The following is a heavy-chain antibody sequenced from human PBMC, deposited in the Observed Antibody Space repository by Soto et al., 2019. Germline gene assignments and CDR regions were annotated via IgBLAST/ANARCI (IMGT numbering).Heavy chain of an antibody. CDR1: GGSFSGYY. D-gene: IGHD1-20*01. CDR3: ARAGITGTQNFDY. CDR2: INHSGST. V-gene: IGHV4-34*01. J-gene: IGHJ4*02. Sequence: QVQLQQWGAGLLKPSETLSLTCAVYGGSFSGYYWSWIRQPAGKGLEWIGEINHSGSTNYNPSLKSRVTISVDTSKNQFSLKLSSVTAADTAVYYCARAGITGTQNFDYWGQGTLVTVSS.